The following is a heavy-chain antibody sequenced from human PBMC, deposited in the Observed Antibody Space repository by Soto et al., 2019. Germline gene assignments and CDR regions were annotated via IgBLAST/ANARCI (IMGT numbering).Heavy chain of an antibody. CDR1: GGIFNSYA. J-gene: IGHJ6*01. D-gene: IGHD3-22*01. CDR3: AWAPTTLIVGGYGIDV. V-gene: IGHV1-69*06. Sequence: QVQLVQSGAEVKKPGSSVKVSCKASGGIFNSYAISWVRQAPGQGLEWMGGIIPIFGTANYAQKFQGRVTITADKSTSTAYMEVRILRSEDMAVYDCAWAPTTLIVGGYGIDVWGLGTTVTGSS. CDR2: IIPIFGTA.